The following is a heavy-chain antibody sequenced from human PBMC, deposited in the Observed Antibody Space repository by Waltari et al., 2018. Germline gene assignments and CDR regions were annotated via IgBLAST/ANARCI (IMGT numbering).Heavy chain of an antibody. Sequence: QVQLPESRPALVKPSQTLSPTCTVSGDSLSPSDFPWIRQPPGKGLEWIGDIFPTGGTIYNPSLKSRVTISVDTSKNQFSLKLTSMTAADTAVYYCATSPSSSWYWIDPWGQGTLVTVSS. CDR3: ATSPSSSWYWIDP. D-gene: IGHD6-13*01. J-gene: IGHJ5*02. V-gene: IGHV4-4*09. CDR2: IFPTGGT. CDR1: GDSLSPSD.